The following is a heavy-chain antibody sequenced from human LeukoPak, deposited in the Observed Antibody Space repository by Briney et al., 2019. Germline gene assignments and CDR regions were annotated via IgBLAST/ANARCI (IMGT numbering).Heavy chain of an antibody. V-gene: IGHV1-3*01. CDR2: INAGNGIT. Sequence: ASVKVSCKASGYTFTTYAMHWVRQAPGQRLEWMGWINAGNGITKYSQKFQGRVTMTRDTSTSTVYIELNSLRSEDTAVYYCARGDYYDQKGAPEYWGQGTLVTVSS. D-gene: IGHD3-22*01. CDR1: GYTFTTYA. J-gene: IGHJ4*02. CDR3: ARGDYYDQKGAPEY.